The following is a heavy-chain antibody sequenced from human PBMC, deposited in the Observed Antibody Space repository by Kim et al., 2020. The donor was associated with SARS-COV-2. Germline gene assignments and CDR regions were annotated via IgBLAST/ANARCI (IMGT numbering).Heavy chain of an antibody. D-gene: IGHD6-13*01. V-gene: IGHV3-30*01. CDR3: ARDQLAYFDY. J-gene: IGHJ4*02. Sequence: NKYYADSVKGRFTISRDNSKNTLYLQMNSLRAEDTAVYYCARDQLAYFDYWGQGTLVTVSS. CDR2: NK.